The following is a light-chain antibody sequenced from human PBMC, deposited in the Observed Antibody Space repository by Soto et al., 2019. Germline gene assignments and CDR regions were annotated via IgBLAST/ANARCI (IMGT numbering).Light chain of an antibody. Sequence: EIVMTQSPATLSVSPGERATLSCRASQSVYTTLAWYQQKPGQAPRLLIYGASIRATGIPARFSGTGSATEFTLTISSLQSEDSAVYYCQQYSKWPLTFGGGTKVEI. J-gene: IGKJ4*01. V-gene: IGKV3-15*01. CDR2: GAS. CDR1: QSVYTT. CDR3: QQYSKWPLT.